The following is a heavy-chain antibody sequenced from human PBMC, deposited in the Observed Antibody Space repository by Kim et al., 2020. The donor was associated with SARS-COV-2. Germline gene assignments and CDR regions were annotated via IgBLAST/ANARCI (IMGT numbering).Heavy chain of an antibody. CDR3: AGGSTSVFDY. V-gene: IGHV3-53*04. CDR1: GFTVSSNY. Sequence: GGSLRLSCEASGFTVSSNYMTWVRQAPGKGLEWVSVIYSGGSTYYADSVKGRFTISRHNSKNTLYLQMNSLRAEDTAVYYCAGGSTSVFDYWGQVTLVSVS. J-gene: IGHJ4*02. D-gene: IGHD1-26*01. CDR2: IYSGGST.